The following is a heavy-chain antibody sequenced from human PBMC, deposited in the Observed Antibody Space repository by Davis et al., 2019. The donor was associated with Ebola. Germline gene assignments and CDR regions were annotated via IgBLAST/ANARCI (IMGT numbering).Heavy chain of an antibody. CDR3: ARHGFGDFWYFGL. CDR1: GFTFSSYA. Sequence: PGGSLRLSCAASGFTFSSYAMSWVRQAPGKGLEWVAVISYDGSDNYYADSVKGRLTISRDNSKNTLYLQMNNLRDEDTAMYYCARHGFGDFWYFGLWGRGTLVTVSS. V-gene: IGHV3-30*14. CDR2: ISYDGSDN. D-gene: IGHD4-17*01. J-gene: IGHJ2*01.